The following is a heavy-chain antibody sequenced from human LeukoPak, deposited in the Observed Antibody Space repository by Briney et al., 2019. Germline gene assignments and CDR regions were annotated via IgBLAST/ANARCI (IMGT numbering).Heavy chain of an antibody. Sequence: PSETLSLTCTVSGYSISSGYYWGWIRQPPGKGLEWIGSIYHSGSTYYNPSLKSRVTISVDTSKNQFSLKLSSVTAADTAVYYCARLGDFWSGYSNYLDYRGQGTLVTVSS. CDR3: ARLGDFWSGYSNYLDY. J-gene: IGHJ4*02. V-gene: IGHV4-38-2*02. D-gene: IGHD3-3*01. CDR2: IYHSGST. CDR1: GYSISSGYY.